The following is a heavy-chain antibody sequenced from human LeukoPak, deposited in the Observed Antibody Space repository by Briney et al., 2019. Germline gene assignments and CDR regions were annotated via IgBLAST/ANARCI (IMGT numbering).Heavy chain of an antibody. Sequence: SETLSLTCAVSGGSISSSNWWSWVRQPPGKGLEWIGEIYHSGSTNYNPSLKSRVTISVDKSKNQFSLKLSSVTAADTAVYYCASVNTAMVTGHYYFDYWGQGTLVTVSS. J-gene: IGHJ4*02. CDR3: ASVNTAMVTGHYYFDY. CDR2: IYHSGST. CDR1: GGSISSSNW. V-gene: IGHV4-4*02. D-gene: IGHD5-18*01.